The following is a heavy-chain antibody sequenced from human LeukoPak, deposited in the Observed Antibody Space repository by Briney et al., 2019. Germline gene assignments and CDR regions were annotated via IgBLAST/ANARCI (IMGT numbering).Heavy chain of an antibody. J-gene: IGHJ4*02. CDR1: GYTFTDYY. D-gene: IGHD3-10*01. CDR2: INPNSGGT. Sequence: VASVPVSCKASGYTFTDYYMHWVRQAPGQGPEWMGWINPNSGGTKYAQKFQGRVTMTRATSVRTAYMELSRLRSDDTAVYYCARDLAGASGLHLGYWGQGTLVTDSS. CDR3: ARDLAGASGLHLGY. V-gene: IGHV1-2*02.